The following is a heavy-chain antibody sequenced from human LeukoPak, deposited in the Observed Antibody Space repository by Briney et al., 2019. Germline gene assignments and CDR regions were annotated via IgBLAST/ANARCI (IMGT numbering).Heavy chain of an antibody. Sequence: PSETLSLTCTVSGYSISSGYYWGWIRQPPGKGLEWIGSIYHSGSTYYNPSLKSRATISVDTSKNQFSLKLSSVTAADTAVYYCARERYYDSSGYDYWGQGTLVTVSS. V-gene: IGHV4-38-2*02. CDR1: GYSISSGYY. CDR3: ARERYYDSSGYDY. CDR2: IYHSGST. J-gene: IGHJ4*02. D-gene: IGHD3-22*01.